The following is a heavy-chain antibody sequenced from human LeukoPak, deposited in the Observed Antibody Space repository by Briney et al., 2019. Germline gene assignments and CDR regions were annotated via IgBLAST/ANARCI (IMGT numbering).Heavy chain of an antibody. J-gene: IGHJ4*02. Sequence: SETLSLTCAVYGGSLSGYYWSWIRQPPGKGLEWIGEINHSGSTNYNPSLKSRVTISVDTSKNQFSLKPSSVTAADTAVYYCARFDLTVTTFEWGQGTLVTVSS. CDR2: INHSGST. CDR1: GGSLSGYY. D-gene: IGHD4-17*01. V-gene: IGHV4-34*01. CDR3: ARFDLTVTTFE.